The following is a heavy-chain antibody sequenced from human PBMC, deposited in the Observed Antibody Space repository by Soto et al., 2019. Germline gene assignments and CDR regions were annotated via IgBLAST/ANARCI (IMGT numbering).Heavy chain of an antibody. CDR2: ISGSGGST. J-gene: IGHJ4*02. V-gene: IGHV3-23*01. Sequence: EVQLLESGGGLVQPGGSLRLSCAASGFTFSSYAMNWVRQAPGKGLEWVSAISGSGGSTYYADSVKGRFTISRDNSKNTLYLQMNSLRAEDTAVYYCAKFTLDIVVVPQIDYWGQGTLVTVSS. D-gene: IGHD2-2*03. CDR1: GFTFSSYA. CDR3: AKFTLDIVVVPQIDY.